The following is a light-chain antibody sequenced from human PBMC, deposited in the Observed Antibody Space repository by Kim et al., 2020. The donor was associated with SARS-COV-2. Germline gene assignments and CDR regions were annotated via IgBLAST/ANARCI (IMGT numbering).Light chain of an antibody. CDR3: NHTYSTPPT. CDR2: DES. V-gene: IGKV1-39*01. J-gene: IGKJ1*01. Sequence: ASVGDRVPIPCRPSQSISSYLTWYQQKPGKAPKLLIYDESTLQSGVPSRFSGSGFGTDFPLPISSLQPEDFATYYCNHTYSTPPTFGQGTPVDIK. CDR1: QSISSY.